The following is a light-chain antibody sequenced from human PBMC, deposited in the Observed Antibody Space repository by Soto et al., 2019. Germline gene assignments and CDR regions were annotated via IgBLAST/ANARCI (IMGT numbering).Light chain of an antibody. V-gene: IGKV1-39*01. J-gene: IGKJ1*01. CDR3: QQSYSSLWT. Sequence: DIQMTQSPSSLSASVGDRVTITCRASQSISSSLNWYQQKPGKAPNLLIYAASSLQSGVPSRFSGSGSGTDFTLNISSLQPDDFETYYCQQSYSSLWTFGQGTKVDIK. CDR2: AAS. CDR1: QSISSS.